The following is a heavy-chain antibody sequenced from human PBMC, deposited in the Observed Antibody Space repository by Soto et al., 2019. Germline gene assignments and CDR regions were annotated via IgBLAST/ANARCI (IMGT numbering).Heavy chain of an antibody. CDR1: DYIFVNSG. CDR2: ISPYTGNT. CDR3: VMVDNYVTPTPQDV. Sequence: QVQLVQSGDEVKKPGASVKVSCKASDYIFVNSGNTWLRQAPGQGLEWMGWISPYTGNTHSASKVQGRLTMTTDTSTSTAYMDLGSLTSDDTAVYYCVMVDNYVTPTPQDVWGQGTTVTVSS. V-gene: IGHV1-18*01. J-gene: IGHJ6*02. D-gene: IGHD3-16*01.